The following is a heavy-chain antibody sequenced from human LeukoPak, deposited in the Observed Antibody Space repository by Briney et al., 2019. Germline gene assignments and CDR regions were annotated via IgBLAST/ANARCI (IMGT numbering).Heavy chain of an antibody. CDR1: GGSISSYY. Sequence: SETLSLTCAVSGGSISSYYWSWIRQPPGKGLEWIGYIYYSGSTNYNPSLKSRVTISVDTSKNQFSLKMSSVTAADTAVYYCARGRSSMVRGYYYYYMDVWGKGTTVTISS. CDR2: IYYSGST. V-gene: IGHV4-59*01. D-gene: IGHD3-10*01. J-gene: IGHJ6*03. CDR3: ARGRSSMVRGYYYYYMDV.